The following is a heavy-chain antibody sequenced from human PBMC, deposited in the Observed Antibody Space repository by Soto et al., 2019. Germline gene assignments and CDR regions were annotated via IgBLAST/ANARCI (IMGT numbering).Heavy chain of an antibody. V-gene: IGHV3-23*01. J-gene: IGHJ5*02. D-gene: IGHD2-15*01. Sequence: GGSLRLSCAASGLTFSSYAMSWVRQAPGKGLEWVSGISGSGISTYYADSVKGRFTISRDNAESSLYLQMNSLRAEDTAVYYCAREDCSGGSCYRWQQWGVPDKNWFDPWGQGTLVTVSS. CDR1: GLTFSSYA. CDR3: AREDCSGGSCYRWQQWGVPDKNWFDP. CDR2: ISGSGIST.